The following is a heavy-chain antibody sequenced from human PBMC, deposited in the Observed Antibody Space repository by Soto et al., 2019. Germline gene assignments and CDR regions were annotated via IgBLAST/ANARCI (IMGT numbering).Heavy chain of an antibody. V-gene: IGHV3-48*01. D-gene: IGHD5-12*01. Sequence: GGSLRLSCAASGFTFSSYSMNWVRQAPGKGLEWVSYISSSSSTIYYADSVKGRFTISRDNAKNSLYLQMNSLRAEDTAVYYCARDPGPGIGYSGYDYSNWYFDLWGRGTLVTVSS. CDR1: GFTFSSYS. CDR3: ARDPGPGIGYSGYDYSNWYFDL. J-gene: IGHJ2*01. CDR2: ISSSSSTI.